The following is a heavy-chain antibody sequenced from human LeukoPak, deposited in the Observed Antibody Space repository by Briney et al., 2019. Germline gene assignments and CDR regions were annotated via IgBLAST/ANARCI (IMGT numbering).Heavy chain of an antibody. CDR1: GYSFTTYC. CDR3: ARTYCGGDCYYNSFEY. D-gene: IGHD2-21*02. Sequence: PGQSLHISSQGSGYSFTTYCIGWVRQMPGKGLEWMGIIDPGDSDTRYSPSFQGQVTISADKSISTAYLQWSSLKASDTAMYYCARTYCGGDCYYNSFEYWGKGTLVTVSS. J-gene: IGHJ4*02. V-gene: IGHV5-51*01. CDR2: IDPGDSDT.